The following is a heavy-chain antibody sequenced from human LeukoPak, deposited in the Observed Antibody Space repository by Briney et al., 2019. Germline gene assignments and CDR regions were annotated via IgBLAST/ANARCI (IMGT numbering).Heavy chain of an antibody. J-gene: IGHJ4*02. D-gene: IGHD6-13*01. CDR1: GYTFTSQD. CDR3: ALKRTIIAAAGTALLDY. CDR2: INPDSGGT. Sequence: GASVKVSCKTSGYTFTSQDMHWVRQAPGQGLEWVGRINPDSGGTNYAQKFQGRVTMTRDTSISTAYTELSGLRSDDTAVYYCALKRTIIAAAGTALLDYWGQGTLVTVSS. V-gene: IGHV1-2*06.